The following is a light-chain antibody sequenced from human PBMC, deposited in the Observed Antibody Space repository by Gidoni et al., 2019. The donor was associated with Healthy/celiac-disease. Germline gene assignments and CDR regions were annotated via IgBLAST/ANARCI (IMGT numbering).Light chain of an antibody. Sequence: SVLTQPPSASVTPGQRVTISCSGSSSNIGSNTVNWSQQLPGTAPKLLIYNNNQRPSGVPDRFSGSKSGTAASLAISGLQSEDEADYYCAAWDDSLNVVVFGGGTKLTVL. CDR1: SSNIGSNT. J-gene: IGLJ2*01. CDR2: NNN. CDR3: AAWDDSLNVVV. V-gene: IGLV1-44*01.